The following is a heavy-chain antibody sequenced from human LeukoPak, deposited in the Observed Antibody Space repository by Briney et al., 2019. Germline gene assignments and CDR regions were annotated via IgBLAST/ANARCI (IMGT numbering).Heavy chain of an antibody. J-gene: IGHJ4*02. CDR3: MKDREYCSSTSCYAGGDFDY. CDR1: GFTFSSYA. CDR2: ISSNGGST. V-gene: IGHV3-64D*06. Sequence: GGSLRLSCSASGFTFSSYAMHWVRQAPGKGLEYVSAISSNGGSTYYADSVKGRFTISRDNSKNTLYLQMSSLRAEDTAVYYCMKDREYCSSTSCYAGGDFDYWGQGTLVTVSS. D-gene: IGHD2-2*01.